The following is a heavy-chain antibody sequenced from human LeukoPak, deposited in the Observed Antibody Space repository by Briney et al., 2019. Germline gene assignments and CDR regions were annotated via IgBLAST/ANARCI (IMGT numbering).Heavy chain of an antibody. D-gene: IGHD6-19*01. V-gene: IGHV3-23*01. J-gene: IGHJ4*02. CDR3: AKAGGRGWYFDY. CDR2: ISGSGGST. CDR1: GFTFSSYA. Sequence: PGGSLRLSCAASGFTFSSYAMSWVRQAPGKGLEWVSAISGSGGSTYYADSVKGRFTISRDNSKNTLYLQMNSLRAENTAVYYCAKAGGRGWYFDYWGQGTLVTVSS.